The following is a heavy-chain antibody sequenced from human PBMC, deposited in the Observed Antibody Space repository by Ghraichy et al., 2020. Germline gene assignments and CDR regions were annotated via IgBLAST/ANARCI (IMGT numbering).Heavy chain of an antibody. J-gene: IGHJ4*02. Sequence: ESLNISCTVSGFSISRGFYWGWIRQPPGRGLEWVGSVFHSGTTYSSSSLKTRITMPVDTSKNQFSLKLTSVTAADTGVYYCKRLAGQGGPQDFFDSWGQGTLVLVSS. D-gene: IGHD2-15*01. V-gene: IGHV4-38-2*02. CDR1: GFSISRGFY. CDR3: KRLAGQGGPQDFFDS. CDR2: VFHSGTT.